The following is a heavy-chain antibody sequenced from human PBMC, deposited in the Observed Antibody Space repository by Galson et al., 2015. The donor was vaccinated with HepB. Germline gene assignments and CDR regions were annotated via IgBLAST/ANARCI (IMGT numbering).Heavy chain of an antibody. CDR1: GYTFTSYA. J-gene: IGHJ6*02. D-gene: IGHD2-2*01. CDR3: VSGGVVVPAANYYYYGMDV. V-gene: IGHV1-3*01. CDR2: INAGNGNT. Sequence: SVKVSCKASGYTFTSYAMHWVRQAPGQRLEWMGWINAGNGNTKYSQKFQGRVTITRDTSASTAYMELSSLRSEDTAVYYCVSGGVVVPAANYYYYGMDVWGQGTTVTVSS.